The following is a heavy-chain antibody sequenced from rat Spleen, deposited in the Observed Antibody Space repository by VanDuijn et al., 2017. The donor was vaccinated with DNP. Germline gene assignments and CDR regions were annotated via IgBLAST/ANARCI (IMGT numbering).Heavy chain of an antibody. V-gene: IGHV5-31*01. CDR1: GFTFNNYW. CDR3: APEAIAPLMDA. Sequence: EVQLVESGGDLVQPGRSLKLSCVASGFTFNNYWMTWIRQVPGKGLEWVASITSSGGSTYYPDSVKGRFTISRDNAKNTLNLQMNSLRSGDTATYYCAPEAIAPLMDAWGQGTSVTVSS. D-gene: IGHD1-2*01. CDR2: ITSSGGST. J-gene: IGHJ4*01.